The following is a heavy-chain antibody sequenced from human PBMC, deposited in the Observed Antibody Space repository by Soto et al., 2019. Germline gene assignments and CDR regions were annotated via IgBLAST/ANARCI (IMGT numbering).Heavy chain of an antibody. Sequence: SETLSLTCAVSGGSISSGGYSWSWILHPPGKGLEWIGYIYHSGSTYYNPSLKSRVTISVDRSKNQFSLKLSSVTAADTAVYYCARGVGGNDYYYYGMDVWGQGTTVTV. CDR1: GGSISSGGYS. CDR2: IYHSGST. V-gene: IGHV4-30-2*01. J-gene: IGHJ6*02. D-gene: IGHD2-15*01. CDR3: ARGVGGNDYYYYGMDV.